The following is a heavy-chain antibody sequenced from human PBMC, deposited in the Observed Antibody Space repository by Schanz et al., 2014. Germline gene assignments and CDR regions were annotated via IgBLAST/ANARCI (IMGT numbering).Heavy chain of an antibody. Sequence: QVQLVQSGAEVKKPGASVKVSCKASGYTFLSYSMHWVRQAPGQGLERMGWISPYNGNTNYAQKLQGRVTMTADTSTSTAYMDLRSLRSDDTAVYYCARDQSPYTNSSDVRYFDYWGQGSLXTVSS. J-gene: IGHJ4*02. CDR2: ISPYNGNT. CDR3: ARDQSPYTNSSDVRYFDY. V-gene: IGHV1-18*04. D-gene: IGHD6-6*01. CDR1: GYTFLSYS.